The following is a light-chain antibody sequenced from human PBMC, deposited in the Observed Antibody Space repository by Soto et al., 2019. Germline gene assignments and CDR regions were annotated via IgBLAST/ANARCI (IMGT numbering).Light chain of an antibody. CDR1: SSNVGAYNY. V-gene: IGLV2-14*03. J-gene: IGLJ1*01. CDR2: DVS. CDR3: SSYTSTRTRV. Sequence: QSALTQPASVSGSPGQSITISCTGTSSNVGAYNYVSWYQQHPGKAPKVMICDVSDRPSGVSNRFSGSKSGNTASVTISGLQAEDEAYYCCSSYTSTRTRVFGTGTKVTVL.